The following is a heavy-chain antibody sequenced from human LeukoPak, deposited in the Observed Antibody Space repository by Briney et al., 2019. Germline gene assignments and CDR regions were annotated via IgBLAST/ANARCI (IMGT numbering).Heavy chain of an antibody. Sequence: ASVKVSCKASGYTFTSYYMHWVRQAPGQGLEWMGIINPSGGSTSYAQKFQGRVTMTRDTSTSTVYMELSSLRSEDTAVYYCARARTTYYYDSSGPGDAFDIWGQGQWSPSLQ. D-gene: IGHD3-22*01. CDR2: INPSGGST. CDR1: GYTFTSYY. V-gene: IGHV1-46*01. CDR3: ARARTTYYYDSSGPGDAFDI. J-gene: IGHJ3*02.